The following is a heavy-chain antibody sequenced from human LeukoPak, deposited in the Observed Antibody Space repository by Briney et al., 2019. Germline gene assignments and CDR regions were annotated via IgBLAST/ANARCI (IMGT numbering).Heavy chain of an antibody. CDR1: GFTFSSYT. D-gene: IGHD3-10*01. Sequence: PGGSLRLSCAASGFTFSSYTMNWVRQAPGKGLEWVSSISSGSSYIYYADSVKGRFTISRDNAKNSLYLQMNSLRAEDTAVYYCASTGGGGSYYYGSGSYYDILLFDYWGQGTLVTVSS. J-gene: IGHJ4*02. V-gene: IGHV3-21*01. CDR3: ASTGGGGSYYYGSGSYYDILLFDY. CDR2: ISSGSSYI.